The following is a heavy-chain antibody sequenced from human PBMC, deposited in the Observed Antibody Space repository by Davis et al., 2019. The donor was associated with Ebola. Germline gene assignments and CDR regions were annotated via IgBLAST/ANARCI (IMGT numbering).Heavy chain of an antibody. CDR2: INPNSGGT. CDR3: ARVLEDIVVVPAAYSFDY. V-gene: IGHV1-2*02. D-gene: IGHD2-2*01. CDR1: GYTFTGYY. Sequence: ASVKVSCKASGYTFTGYYMHWVRQAPGQGLEWMGWINPNSGGTNYAQKFQGRVTMTRETSISTAYMELSRLRSDDTAVYYCARVLEDIVVVPAAYSFDYWGQGTLVTVSS. J-gene: IGHJ4*02.